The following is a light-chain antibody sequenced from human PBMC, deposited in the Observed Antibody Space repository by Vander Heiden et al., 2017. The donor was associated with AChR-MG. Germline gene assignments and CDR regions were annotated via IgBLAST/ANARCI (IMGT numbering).Light chain of an antibody. V-gene: IGKV1-5*03. CDR2: RAS. CDR3: HQHSGDAS. J-gene: IGKJ2*01. CDR1: QSVSDW. Sequence: DIQMTQSPSTLSASVGDRISITCRASQSVSDWLTGYQQKPGRAPKFLIYRASSLASGVSSRFSGSGFGTEFTLTISNLQPDDAATYYCHQHSGDASFGQGTKVEVK.